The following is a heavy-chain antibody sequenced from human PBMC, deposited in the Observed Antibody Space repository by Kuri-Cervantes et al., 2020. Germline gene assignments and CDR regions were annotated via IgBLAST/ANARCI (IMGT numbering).Heavy chain of an antibody. CDR2: ISAYNGNT. CDR3: ARHRRERYSSSWYGGDSNWFDP. V-gene: IGHV1-18*01. Sequence: ASVKVSCKASGYTFTSYDISWVRQAPGQGLEWMGWISAYNGNTNYAQKLQGRVTMTTDTSTSTAYMELRSLRSDDTAVYYCARHRRERYSSSWYGGDSNWFDPWGQGTLVTVSS. D-gene: IGHD6-13*01. J-gene: IGHJ5*02. CDR1: GYTFTSYD.